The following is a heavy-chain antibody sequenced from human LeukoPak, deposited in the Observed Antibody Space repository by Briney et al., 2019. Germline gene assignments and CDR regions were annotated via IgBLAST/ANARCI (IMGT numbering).Heavy chain of an antibody. D-gene: IGHD3-9*01. CDR3: IPRHAILTGYVWFDY. Sequence: GGSLRLSCAASGFSFTNAWMSWVRQAPGKGLEWLGRIKSKTDGGTTDYAAPVKGTFTISRDESKNKLYLEMNSLTAEDAAVYYCIPRHAILTGYVWFDYWGQGTLVTVSS. CDR1: GFSFTNAW. CDR2: IKSKTDGGTT. J-gene: IGHJ4*02. V-gene: IGHV3-15*01.